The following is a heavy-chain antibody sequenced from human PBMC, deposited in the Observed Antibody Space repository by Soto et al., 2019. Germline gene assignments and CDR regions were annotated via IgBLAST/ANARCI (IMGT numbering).Heavy chain of an antibody. V-gene: IGHV3-23*01. D-gene: IGHD1-1*01. CDR1: GFTFSTYA. J-gene: IGHJ3*02. CDR2: INERGGST. Sequence: GGSLRLSCADSGFTFSTYALSWVRQAPGKGLEWVSAINERGGSTYYADSVKGRFTISRDNSKNTLYLQMSSLRAEDTALYYCAKDKSGTTAFDIWGQGTMVTVSS. CDR3: AKDKSGTTAFDI.